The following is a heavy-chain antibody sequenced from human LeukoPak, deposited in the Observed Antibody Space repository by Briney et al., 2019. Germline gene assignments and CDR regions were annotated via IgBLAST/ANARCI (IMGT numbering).Heavy chain of an antibody. J-gene: IGHJ5*02. V-gene: IGHV4-4*02. CDR3: ALQPARRLSWFDP. CDR2: IFHSGST. CDR1: SDSIFTSNW. D-gene: IGHD2-2*01. Sequence: SGTLSLTCTVSSDSIFTSNWWSWVRQPPGKGLEWIGQIFHSGSTSYSPSLKSRVTISMDKSKNQISLRLTSVTAADTAVYYCALQPARRLSWFDPWGQGTLVTVSS.